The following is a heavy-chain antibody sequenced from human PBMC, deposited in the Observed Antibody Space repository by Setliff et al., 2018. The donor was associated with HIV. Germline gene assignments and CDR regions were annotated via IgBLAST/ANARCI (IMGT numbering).Heavy chain of an antibody. CDR3: AKGAGFYGDYTFDH. Sequence: LSLTCTVSGPSINIHYWSWIRQSPGKAFEWIGYIYSTGSTNYNPSLQSRVTISMVASRNQFSLKVTSVTAADTAVYYCAKGAGFYGDYTFDHWGQGRQVTSPQ. D-gene: IGHD4-17*01. CDR1: GPSINIHY. CDR2: IYSTGST. V-gene: IGHV4-59*11. J-gene: IGHJ4*02.